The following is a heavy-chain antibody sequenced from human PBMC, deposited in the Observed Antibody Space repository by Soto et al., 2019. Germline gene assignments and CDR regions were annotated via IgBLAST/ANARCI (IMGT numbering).Heavy chain of an antibody. CDR3: VRTSLVVAAATREDY. J-gene: IGHJ4*02. Sequence: EVQLVESGGGLVQPGGSLRLSCAASGFTFSSYWMHWVRQAPGKGLVWVSRINSDGSSTSYADSVKGRFTISRDNAKNTLYLQINSLRAEATAVYYCVRTSLVVAAATREDYWGQGTLVTVSS. V-gene: IGHV3-74*01. CDR1: GFTFSSYW. D-gene: IGHD2-15*01. CDR2: INSDGSST.